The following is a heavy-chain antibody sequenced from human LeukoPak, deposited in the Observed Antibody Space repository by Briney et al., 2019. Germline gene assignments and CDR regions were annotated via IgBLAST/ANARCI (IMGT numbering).Heavy chain of an antibody. CDR1: GFTFNNYN. D-gene: IGHD2-15*01. CDR2: ITSSTGHI. CDR3: ARGWNYIEY. Sequence: PGGSLRLSCAASGFTFNNYNMNWVRQAPGKGLEWVSSITSSTGHIYYADSVQGRFTISRDNAKNSLYLQMNSLRAEDTVVYYCARGWNYIEYWGQGALVTVSS. V-gene: IGHV3-21*01. J-gene: IGHJ4*02.